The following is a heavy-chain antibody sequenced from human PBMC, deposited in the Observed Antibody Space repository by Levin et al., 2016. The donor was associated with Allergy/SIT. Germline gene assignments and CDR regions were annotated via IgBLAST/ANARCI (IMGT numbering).Heavy chain of an antibody. J-gene: IGHJ3*02. Sequence: VRQAPGKGLEWVSAISGSGGSTYYADSVKGRFTISRDNSKNTLYLQMNSLRAEDTAVYYCAKIAYYYDSSGYYGLDAFDIWGQGTMVTVSS. CDR3: AKIAYYYDSSGYYGLDAFDI. V-gene: IGHV3-23*01. D-gene: IGHD3-22*01. CDR2: ISGSGGST.